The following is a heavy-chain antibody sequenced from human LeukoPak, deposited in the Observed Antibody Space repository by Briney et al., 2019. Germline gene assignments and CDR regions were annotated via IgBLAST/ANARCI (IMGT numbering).Heavy chain of an antibody. D-gene: IGHD3-22*01. CDR1: GYTFTSYG. Sequence: ASVKVSCKASGYTFTSYGISWVRQAPGQGLEWMGWISAYNGNTNYAQKLQGRVTMSTDTSTSTGYMELRSLRSDDTAVYYCARGRNYYDSSGYYYEGDAFDIWGQGTMVTVSS. CDR2: ISAYNGNT. CDR3: ARGRNYYDSSGYYYEGDAFDI. V-gene: IGHV1-18*01. J-gene: IGHJ3*02.